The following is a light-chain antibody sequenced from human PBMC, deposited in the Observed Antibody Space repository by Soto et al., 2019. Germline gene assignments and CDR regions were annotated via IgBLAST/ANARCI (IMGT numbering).Light chain of an antibody. Sequence: EIVLTQSPGTLSLSPGERATLSCRATQTVFSNYIGWYQQKPGQAPRLLIYGASTRATGIPARISGSGSGTEFTLTISSLQSEDFAVYYCQQYNKWRTFGQGTKVDIK. CDR1: QTVFSN. CDR3: QQYNKWRT. V-gene: IGKV3-15*01. CDR2: GAS. J-gene: IGKJ1*01.